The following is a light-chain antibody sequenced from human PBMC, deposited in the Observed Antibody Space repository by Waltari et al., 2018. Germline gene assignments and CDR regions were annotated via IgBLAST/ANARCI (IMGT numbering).Light chain of an antibody. CDR2: DAS. J-gene: IGKJ5*01. V-gene: IGKV1-33*01. CDR1: QDISNY. CDR3: QQYDNLPIT. Sequence: DIQMTQSPSSLSASVGVRVTITCQASQDISNYLNWYQQKPRRAPKLLIYDASNLERGVPSRFSGSGSGTDFSFTISSLQPEDVATYSCQQYDNLPITFGQGTRLEIK.